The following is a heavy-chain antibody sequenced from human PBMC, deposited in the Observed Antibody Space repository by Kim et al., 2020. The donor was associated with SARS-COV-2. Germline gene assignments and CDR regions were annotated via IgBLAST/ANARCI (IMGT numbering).Heavy chain of an antibody. CDR1: GYTLTELS. J-gene: IGHJ3*02. V-gene: IGHV1-24*01. Sequence: ASVKVSCKVSGYTLTELSMHWVRQAPGKGLEWMGGFDPEDGETIYAQKIQGRVTMTEDTSTDTAYMELSSLRSEDTAVYYCATPLGDSGSYYDAFDIWGQGTMVTVSS. CDR3: ATPLGDSGSYYDAFDI. D-gene: IGHD1-26*01. CDR2: FDPEDGET.